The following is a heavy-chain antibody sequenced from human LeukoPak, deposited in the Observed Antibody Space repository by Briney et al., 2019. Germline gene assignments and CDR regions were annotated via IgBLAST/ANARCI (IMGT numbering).Heavy chain of an antibody. J-gene: IGHJ4*02. CDR1: GFPFSSYT. CDR3: ARPPGGYYDSSGYYDY. CDR2: ISYDGSNK. V-gene: IGHV3-30*04. D-gene: IGHD3-22*01. Sequence: GRSLRLSCAASGFPFSSYTMHWVRQAPGKGLEWVAVISYDGSNKYYADSVKGRFTISRDNSKNTLYLQMNSPRAEDTAVYYCARPPGGYYDSSGYYDYWGQGTLVTVSS.